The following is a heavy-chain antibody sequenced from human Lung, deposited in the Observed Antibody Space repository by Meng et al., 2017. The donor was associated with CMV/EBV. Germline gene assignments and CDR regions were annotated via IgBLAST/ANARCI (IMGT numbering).Heavy chain of an antibody. V-gene: IGHV3-9*01. CDR2: FSGNTGFI. D-gene: IGHD2-21*02. Sequence: SLKISCTASGFTFDDFAMHWVRQTPGEGLEWVSGFSGNTGFIAYADSVKGRFTISRDNAKKTLSLQMDSLRPEDTGLYYCAKGGGERVTFDAMDVWGQWXTVTVSS. CDR1: GFTFDDFA. J-gene: IGHJ6*01. CDR3: AKGGGERVTFDAMDV.